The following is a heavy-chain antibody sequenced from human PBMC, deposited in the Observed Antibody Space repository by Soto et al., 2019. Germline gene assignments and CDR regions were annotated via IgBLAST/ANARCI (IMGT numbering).Heavy chain of an antibody. V-gene: IGHV1-3*01. D-gene: IGHD6-19*01. CDR1: GYTFSNFA. Sequence: ASVKVSCKASGYTFSNFAMHWVRQAPGQRLEWMGWINAGNWNTKYSQKFQGRVTITRDTSASTAYMELSSLRSEDTAVYYCTKPRSSLQWPPFDPWGHGTQVTVS. CDR3: TKPRSSLQWPPFDP. J-gene: IGHJ5*02. CDR2: INAGNWNT.